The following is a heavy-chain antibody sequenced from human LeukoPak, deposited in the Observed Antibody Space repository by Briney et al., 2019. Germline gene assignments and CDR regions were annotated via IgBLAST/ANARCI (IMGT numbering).Heavy chain of an antibody. J-gene: IGHJ6*03. V-gene: IGHV3-9*01. D-gene: IGHD5-18*01. CDR1: GFTFDDYA. CDR3: AKTDTAMVTYYYYMDV. Sequence: PGGSLRLSCAASGFTFDDYAMHWVRQAPGKGLEWVSGISWNSGSIGYADSVKGRFTISRDNAKNSLYLQMNSLRAEDTAVYYCAKTDTAMVTYYYYMDVWGKGTTVTVSS. CDR2: ISWNSGSI.